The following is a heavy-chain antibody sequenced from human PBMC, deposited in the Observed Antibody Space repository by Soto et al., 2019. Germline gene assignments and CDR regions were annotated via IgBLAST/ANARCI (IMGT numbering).Heavy chain of an antibody. Sequence: GESLKISCKGSGYSFTSYWISWVRQMPGKCLEWMGRIDPSDSYTNYSPSFQGHVTISADKSISTAYLQWSSLKASDTAMYYCARLTHDSSSWYLYYYYGMDVWGQGTTVTVSS. CDR1: GYSFTSYW. D-gene: IGHD6-13*01. J-gene: IGHJ6*02. CDR3: ARLTHDSSSWYLYYYYGMDV. V-gene: IGHV5-10-1*01. CDR2: IDPSDSYT.